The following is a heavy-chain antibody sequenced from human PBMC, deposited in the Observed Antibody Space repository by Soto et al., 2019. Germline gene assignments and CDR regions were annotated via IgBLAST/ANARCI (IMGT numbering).Heavy chain of an antibody. CDR1: GGSISSGGYY. CDR2: IYYSGST. D-gene: IGHD2-15*01. V-gene: IGHV4-31*03. Sequence: SETLSLTCTVSGGSISSGGYYWSWIRQHPGKGLEWIGYIYYSGSTYYNPSLESRVTISVDTSKNQFSLKLSSVTAADTAVYYCARDAILCSGGSCYSAEFGPNYYYYMDVWGKGTTVTVSS. CDR3: ARDAILCSGGSCYSAEFGPNYYYYMDV. J-gene: IGHJ6*03.